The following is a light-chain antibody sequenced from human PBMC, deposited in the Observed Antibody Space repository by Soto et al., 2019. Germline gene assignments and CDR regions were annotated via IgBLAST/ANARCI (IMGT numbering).Light chain of an antibody. CDR1: SSDVGGYSY. CDR3: CSYAGSYTSYV. Sequence: QSVLTQPRSVSGSPGQSVTISCTGTSSDVGGYSYVSWYQQHPGKAPKLMIYDVNKRPSGVPDRFSGSKSGNTASLTISGLQAEDEADYFCCSYAGSYTSYVFGTGTKLNVL. J-gene: IGLJ1*01. V-gene: IGLV2-11*01. CDR2: DVN.